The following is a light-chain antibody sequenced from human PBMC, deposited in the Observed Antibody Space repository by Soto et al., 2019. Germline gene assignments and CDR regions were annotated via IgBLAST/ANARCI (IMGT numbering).Light chain of an antibody. V-gene: IGKV1D-12*01. J-gene: IGKJ5*01. CDR2: AAS. Sequence: DIQMTQSPSSVSASVGDRVTITCRASQGIRNWLAWNQQKPGKAPKFLIYAASTLQSGVPSRFSGSGSGTDFTLTISSLQPEDFATYYCQQADSFPITFGQGTRLEI. CDR3: QQADSFPIT. CDR1: QGIRNW.